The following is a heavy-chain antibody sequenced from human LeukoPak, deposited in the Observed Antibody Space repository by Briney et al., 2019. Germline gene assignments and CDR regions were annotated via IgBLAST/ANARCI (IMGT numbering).Heavy chain of an antibody. CDR3: VRGIVVVAQLGYYFYYMDV. CDR1: GGSISNYY. CDR2: IYYTGST. Sequence: SETLSLTCTVSGGSISNYYWNWIRQPPGKGLEWIGYIYYTGSTNYNPSLKSRVTMSVDTSKNQFSLKLSSVTAADTAVYYCVRGIVVVAQLGYYFYYMDVWGKGTTVTISS. D-gene: IGHD2-15*01. V-gene: IGHV4-59*08. J-gene: IGHJ6*03.